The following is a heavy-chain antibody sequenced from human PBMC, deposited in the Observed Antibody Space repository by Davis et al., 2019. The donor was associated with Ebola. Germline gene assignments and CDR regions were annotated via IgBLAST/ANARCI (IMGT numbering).Heavy chain of an antibody. J-gene: IGHJ4*02. CDR1: GGSISSYY. V-gene: IGHV4-39*01. Sequence: SETLSLTCTVSGGSISSYYWGWIRQPPGKGLEWIGSIYYSGSTYYNPSLKSRVTISVDTSKNQFSLKLSSVTAADTAVYYCAIPNTYYYDSSGYYGQYYFDYWGQGTLVTVSS. D-gene: IGHD3-22*01. CDR3: AIPNTYYYDSSGYYGQYYFDY. CDR2: IYYSGST.